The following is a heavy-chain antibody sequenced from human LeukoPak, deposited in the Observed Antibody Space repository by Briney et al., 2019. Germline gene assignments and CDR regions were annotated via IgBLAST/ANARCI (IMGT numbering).Heavy chain of an antibody. D-gene: IGHD3-3*01. CDR2: IYYSGST. Sequence: SSETLSLTCIVSGGSISSISSGGYYWSWIRQHPGKGLEWIGYIYYSGSTYYNPSLKSRVTISVDTSKNQFSLKLSSVTAADTAVYYCARGSKVRYYDFWSGYPTPFDYWGQGTLVTVSS. CDR1: GGSISSISSGGYY. CDR3: ARGSKVRYYDFWSGYPTPFDY. V-gene: IGHV4-31*03. J-gene: IGHJ4*02.